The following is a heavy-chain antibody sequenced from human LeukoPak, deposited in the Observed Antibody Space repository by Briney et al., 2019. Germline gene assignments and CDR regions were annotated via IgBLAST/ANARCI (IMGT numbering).Heavy chain of an antibody. CDR2: IYYSGST. V-gene: IGHV4-59*08. CDR1: GGSISSYY. CDR3: ARRTIVGASDY. Sequence: SETLSLTCTVSGGSISSYYWSWIRQPPGKGLEWIGYIYYSGSTYYNPSLKSRVTISVDTSKNQFSLKLSSVTAADTAVYYCARRTIVGASDYWGQGTLVTVSS. J-gene: IGHJ4*02. D-gene: IGHD1-26*01.